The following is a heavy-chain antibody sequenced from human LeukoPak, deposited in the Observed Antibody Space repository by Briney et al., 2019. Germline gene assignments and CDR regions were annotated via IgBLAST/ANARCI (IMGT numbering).Heavy chain of an antibody. J-gene: IGHJ5*02. Sequence: PSETLSLTCTVSGGSISSGDYYWSWIRQPPGKGLEWIGYIYYSGSTYYNPSLKSRVTISVDTSKNQFSLKLSSVTAADTAVYYCAGTEATRITIFGVGGPFDPWGQGTLVTVSS. D-gene: IGHD3-3*01. CDR1: GGSISSGDYY. V-gene: IGHV4-30-4*01. CDR3: AGTEATRITIFGVGGPFDP. CDR2: IYYSGST.